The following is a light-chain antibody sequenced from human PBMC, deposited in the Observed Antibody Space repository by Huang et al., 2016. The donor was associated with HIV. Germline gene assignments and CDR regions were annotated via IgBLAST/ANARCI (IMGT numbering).Light chain of an antibody. J-gene: IGKJ3*01. CDR1: QDISNY. CDR2: DAS. CDR3: QQYDNLPVT. Sequence: DIQMTQSPSSLSASVGDRVSITCQASQDISNYLNWYQQKPGKAPKRLIYDASNLETGVPSRFSGSGSGTDFTVTISSLQPEDIATYYCQQYDNLPVTFGPGTIVDIK. V-gene: IGKV1-33*01.